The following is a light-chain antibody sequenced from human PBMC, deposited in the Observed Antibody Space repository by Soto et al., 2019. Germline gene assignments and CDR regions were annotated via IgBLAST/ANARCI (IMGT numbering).Light chain of an antibody. CDR1: SSDVGSSNL. CDR2: EGS. J-gene: IGLJ1*01. CDR3: CSFAGSSTFYV. Sequence: QSVLTQPASVSGSPGQSITISYTGTSSDVGSSNLVSWYQQHPGKAPKLIIYEGSRRPSGVSGRFSGSKSGNTASLTISGLQAEDEADYYCCSFAGSSTFYVFGTGTKVTVL. V-gene: IGLV2-23*01.